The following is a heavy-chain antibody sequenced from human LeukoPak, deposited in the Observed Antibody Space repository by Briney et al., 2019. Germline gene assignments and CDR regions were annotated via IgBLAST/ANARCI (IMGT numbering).Heavy chain of an antibody. CDR3: ARDYSWCSGTSCLPYWFDP. V-gene: IGHV3-30*02. CDR2: IHYDGSNK. CDR1: GFTFSSYG. D-gene: IGHD2-2*01. J-gene: IGHJ5*02. Sequence: GGSLRLSCAASGFTFSSYGMHWVRQAPGKGLEWVAFIHYDGSNKYYADSVKGRFTISRDNSKNTLYMQMNSLRPEDTAVYYCARDYSWCSGTSCLPYWFDPWGQGTLVTVSS.